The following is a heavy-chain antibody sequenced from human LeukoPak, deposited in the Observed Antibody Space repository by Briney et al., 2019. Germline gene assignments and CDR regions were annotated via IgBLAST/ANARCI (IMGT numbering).Heavy chain of an antibody. CDR2: IYYSGTT. CDR1: GGFISSGGYY. D-gene: IGHD2-2*01. Sequence: PSETLSLTWTVAGGFISSGGYYGSWIRQHPGKGLEWFGYIYYSGTTYYNPSLKSRVTISVDTFKNLFSLKLNSVTAADTAVYYCARERTYCSSTSCPRGFDRWGQGTLVTVSS. V-gene: IGHV4-31*02. CDR3: ARERTYCSSTSCPRGFDR. J-gene: IGHJ5*02.